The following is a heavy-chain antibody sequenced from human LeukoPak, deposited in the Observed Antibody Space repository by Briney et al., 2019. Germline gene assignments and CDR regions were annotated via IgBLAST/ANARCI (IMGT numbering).Heavy chain of an antibody. CDR1: GYTFTSCG. CDR3: ARAPNPYYYDSPAYYDY. J-gene: IGHJ4*02. CDR2: ISAYNGNT. D-gene: IGHD3-22*01. Sequence: ASVKVSCKASGYTFTSCGISWVRQAPGQGLEWMGWISAYNGNTNYAQKLQGRVTMTTDTSTSTAYMELRSLRSDDTAVYYCARAPNPYYYDSPAYYDYWGQGTLVTVSS. V-gene: IGHV1-18*01.